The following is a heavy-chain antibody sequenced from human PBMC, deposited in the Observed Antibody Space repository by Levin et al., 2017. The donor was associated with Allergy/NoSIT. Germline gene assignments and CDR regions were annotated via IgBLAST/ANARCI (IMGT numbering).Heavy chain of an antibody. D-gene: IGHD6-19*01. CDR2: ISGSGDST. V-gene: IGHV3-23*01. CDR3: AKAIHGSGWYNFDY. J-gene: IGHJ4*02. Sequence: PGGSLRLSCAASGFTFSSYAMNWVRQAPGKGLEWVSAISGSGDSTYYADSVKGRFTISRDSSKNTLYLQMNSLRADDTAIYYCAKAIHGSGWYNFDYWGQGTLVTVSS. CDR1: GFTFSSYA.